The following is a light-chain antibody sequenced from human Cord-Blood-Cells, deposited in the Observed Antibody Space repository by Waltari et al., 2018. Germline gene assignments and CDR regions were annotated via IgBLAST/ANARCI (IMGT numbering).Light chain of an antibody. CDR3: QQYNNWPPLT. CDR1: QSVSSN. Sequence: EIVMTQSPATLSVSPGERVTLSCRASQSVSSNLAWYQQKPGQAPGLLIYGASTRATGIPASFSGSGSGTEFTLTISSLQSEDFAVYYCQQYNNWPPLTFGGGTKVEIK. CDR2: GAS. V-gene: IGKV3-15*01. J-gene: IGKJ4*01.